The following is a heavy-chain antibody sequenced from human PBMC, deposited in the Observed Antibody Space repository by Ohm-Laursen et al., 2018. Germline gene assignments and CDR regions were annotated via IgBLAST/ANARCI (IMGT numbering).Heavy chain of an antibody. CDR2: IIPILGIA. V-gene: IGHV1-69*04. Sequence: SVKVSCKASGGTFSSYAISWVRQAPGQGLEWMGRIIPILGIANYAQKFQGRVTITADESTSTAYMELSSLRSKDTAVYYCARATVTGEGGAFDIWGQGTMVTVSS. CDR1: GGTFSSYA. J-gene: IGHJ3*02. D-gene: IGHD4-17*01. CDR3: ARATVTGEGGAFDI.